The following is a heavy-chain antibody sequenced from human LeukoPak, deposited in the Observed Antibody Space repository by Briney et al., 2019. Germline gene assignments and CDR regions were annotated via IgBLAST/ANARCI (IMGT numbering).Heavy chain of an antibody. CDR3: VKDRTTWLVRKGGFDY. CDR1: GFTFSSYG. CDR2: IRYDGSNK. D-gene: IGHD6-19*01. V-gene: IGHV3-30*02. Sequence: GGSLRLSCAASGFTFSSYGMHWVRQAPGKGLEWVAFIRYDGSNKYYADSVKGRFTISRDNSKNTLYLQMNSLRAEDTAVYYCVKDRTTWLVRKGGFDYWGQGTLVTVSS. J-gene: IGHJ4*02.